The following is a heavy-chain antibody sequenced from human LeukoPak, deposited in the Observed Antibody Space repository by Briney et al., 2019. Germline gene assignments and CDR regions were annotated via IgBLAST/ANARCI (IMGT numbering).Heavy chain of an antibody. V-gene: IGHV3-21*01. Sequence: GGSLRLSCAASGFTFSSYSMNWVRQAPGKGLEWVSSISSSSSYIYYADSVKGRFTIPRDDAKNSLYLQMNSLRAEDTAVYYCARDRWDSSWLYYFDYWGQGTLVTVSS. CDR3: ARDRWDSSWLYYFDY. D-gene: IGHD6-13*01. CDR2: ISSSSSYI. J-gene: IGHJ4*02. CDR1: GFTFSSYS.